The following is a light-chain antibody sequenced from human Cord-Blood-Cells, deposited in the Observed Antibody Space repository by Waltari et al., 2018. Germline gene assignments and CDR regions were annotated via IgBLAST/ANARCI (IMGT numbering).Light chain of an antibody. J-gene: IGLJ3*02. CDR3: CSYAGSSTWV. Sequence: QSALPQPASVSGSPGQSITISCTGTSSYVGRYNLVAWYQQHPGKAPKLTIYEVSKRPPGVSNRFSGSKSGNTASLTISGLQAEDEADYYCCSYAGSSTWVFGGGTKLTVL. CDR1: SSYVGRYNL. CDR2: EVS. V-gene: IGLV2-23*02.